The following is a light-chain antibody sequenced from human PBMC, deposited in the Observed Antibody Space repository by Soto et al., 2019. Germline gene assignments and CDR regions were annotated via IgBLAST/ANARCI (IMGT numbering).Light chain of an antibody. J-gene: IGLJ3*02. CDR3: ASWDDTLFGWV. CDR2: SNT. CDR1: SSNIATNY. Sequence: QSVLTQPPSVSGTPGQGVTISCSGGSSNIATNYVYWYQLLPGTAPNLVIFSNTIRPPRGPDRFSGSKSGASASLVISGLRSEDEADYFCASWDDTLFGWVFGGGTKLTVL. V-gene: IGLV1-47*02.